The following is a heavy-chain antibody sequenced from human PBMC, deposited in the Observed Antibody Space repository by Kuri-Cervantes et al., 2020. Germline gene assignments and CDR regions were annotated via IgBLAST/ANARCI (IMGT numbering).Heavy chain of an antibody. CDR2: IYSGGST. V-gene: IGHV3-53*01. CDR1: GFTVSSNY. J-gene: IGHJ4*02. D-gene: IGHD3-3*01. CDR3: ARDRPPYYDFWSGYSPFDY. Sequence: GGSLRLSCAASGFTVSSNYMSWVRQAPGKGLEWVSVIYSGGSTYYADSVKGRFTISRDNAKNSLYLQMNSLRAEDTAVYYCARDRPPYYDFWSGYSPFDYWGQGTLVTVSS.